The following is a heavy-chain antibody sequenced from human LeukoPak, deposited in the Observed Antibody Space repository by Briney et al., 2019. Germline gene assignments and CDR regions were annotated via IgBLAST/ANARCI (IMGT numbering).Heavy chain of an antibody. V-gene: IGHV3-9*01. CDR1: GFTFDDYA. Sequence: GRSLRLSCAASGFTFDDYAMPWVRHAPGKGLEWVSGISWNSGSIGYADSVKGRFTISRDNAKNSLYLQMNSLRDEDTAVYYCARIRWSTLDYWGQGTLVTVSS. CDR3: ARIRWSTLDY. J-gene: IGHJ4*02. D-gene: IGHD4-23*01. CDR2: ISWNSGSI.